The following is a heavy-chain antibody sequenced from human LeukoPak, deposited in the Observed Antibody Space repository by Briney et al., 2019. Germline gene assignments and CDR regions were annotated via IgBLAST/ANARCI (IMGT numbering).Heavy chain of an antibody. D-gene: IGHD3-10*01. CDR3: QLYYYGSGSYYNPDAFDI. CDR1: GFTFSSYG. Sequence: GGSLRLSCAASGFTFSSYGMHWVRQAPGKGLDWVAVISYDGSNKYYADSVKGRFTISRDNSKNTLYLQMNSLRAEDTAVYYCQLYYYGSGSYYNPDAFDIWGQGTMVSVSS. CDR2: ISYDGSNK. V-gene: IGHV3-30*03. J-gene: IGHJ3*02.